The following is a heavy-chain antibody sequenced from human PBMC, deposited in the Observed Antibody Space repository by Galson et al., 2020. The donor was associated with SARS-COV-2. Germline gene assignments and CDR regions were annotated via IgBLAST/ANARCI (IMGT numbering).Heavy chain of an antibody. V-gene: IGHV3-30*04. Sequence: GGSLRLSCAASGFTFSSYAMHWVRQAPGKGLEWVAVISYDGSNKYYADSVKGRFTISRDNSKNTLYLQMNSLRAEDTAVYYCAREAVTLDAFDIWGQGTMVTVSS. D-gene: IGHD4-17*01. CDR1: GFTFSSYA. J-gene: IGHJ3*02. CDR2: ISYDGSNK. CDR3: AREAVTLDAFDI.